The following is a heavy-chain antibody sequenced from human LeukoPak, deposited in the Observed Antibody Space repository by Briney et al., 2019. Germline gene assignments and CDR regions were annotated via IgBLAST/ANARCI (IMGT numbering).Heavy chain of an antibody. V-gene: IGHV3-23*01. J-gene: IGHJ6*03. CDR2: LSGSGGST. D-gene: IGHD2-15*01. CDR1: GFTFRRYG. Sequence: PGGSLRLSCAASGFTFRRYGMSWVRQAPGKGLEWVSRLSGSGGSTYYADSVKGRFTISRDNSKNTLYLQMNSLRVEDTAVYYCAKSASSGGGYYYMDVWGKGTTVTVSS. CDR3: AKSASSGGGYYYMDV.